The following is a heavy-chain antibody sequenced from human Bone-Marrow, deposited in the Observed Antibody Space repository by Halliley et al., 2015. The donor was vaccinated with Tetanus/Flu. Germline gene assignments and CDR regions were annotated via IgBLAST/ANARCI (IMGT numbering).Heavy chain of an antibody. CDR2: IYPSDSDT. J-gene: IGHJ4*02. Sequence: VQLVQSGAEVKKPGESLKISCKGSGYIFRSYWIGWVRQMPGKGLEWMGIIYPSDSDTRYSPSFQGQVTISADTSISTAYLQWTSLKASDTAMYYCARRSIRDGYNYVDYWGQGTQVTVPS. V-gene: IGHV5-51*03. CDR1: GYIFRSYW. D-gene: IGHD5-12*01. CDR3: ARRSIRDGYNYVDY.